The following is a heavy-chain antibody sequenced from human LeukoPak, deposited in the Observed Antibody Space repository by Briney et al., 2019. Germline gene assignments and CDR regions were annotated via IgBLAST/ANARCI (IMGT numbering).Heavy chain of an antibody. J-gene: IGHJ4*02. V-gene: IGHV3-23*01. CDR1: GFTFSNYA. Sequence: GGSLRLSCAASGFTFSNYAMSWVRQAPGKGLEWVSAITGSGDSTYYADSVKGRFTISRDNSENTLFLQMNSLRAEDTAIYYCAKGFKVRGVIPDCWGQGTLVTVSS. CDR2: ITGSGDST. CDR3: AKGFKVRGVIPDC. D-gene: IGHD3-10*01.